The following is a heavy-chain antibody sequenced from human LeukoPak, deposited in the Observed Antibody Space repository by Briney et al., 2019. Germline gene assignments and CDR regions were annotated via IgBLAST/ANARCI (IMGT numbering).Heavy chain of an antibody. CDR1: GGSISSSY. CDR3: ARRHPSSYPFFDY. V-gene: IGHV4-59*08. CDR2: VYSSGIT. Sequence: PSETLSLTCTVSGGSISSSYWSWIRQPPGKGLEWIGYVYSSGITNYNPSLKSRVTMSVDTAKSQFSLKLRSVTAADTAVYYCARRHPSSYPFFDYWGRGTLVTVSS. D-gene: IGHD6-6*01. J-gene: IGHJ4*02.